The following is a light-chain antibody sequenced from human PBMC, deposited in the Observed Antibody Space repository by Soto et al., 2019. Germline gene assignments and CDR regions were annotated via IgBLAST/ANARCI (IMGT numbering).Light chain of an antibody. V-gene: IGKV3-20*01. J-gene: IGKJ4*01. CDR2: GAS. Sequence: ILLTQSPDTLSLSPGERATLSCRATQSVSSNYLAWYQQKAGQAPRLLIYGASSRATGIPDRISGSGSGTDFTLTINRLEXEDSAVXXXXQYGSSAAFGGGTKVEI. CDR3: XQYGSSAA. CDR1: QSVSSNY.